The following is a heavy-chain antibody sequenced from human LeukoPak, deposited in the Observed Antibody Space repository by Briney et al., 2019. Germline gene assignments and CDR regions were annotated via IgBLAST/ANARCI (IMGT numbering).Heavy chain of an antibody. CDR3: AREGPYYYYGMDV. J-gene: IGHJ6*02. CDR2: IYSGGST. Sequence: GGSLRLSCAASGFTVSSNYMSWVRQAPGKGLEWVSVIYSGGSTYYADSVKGRFTISRDNSKNTLYLQMNSLRAEGTAVYYCAREGPYYYYGMDVWGQGTTVTVSS. CDR1: GFTVSSNY. V-gene: IGHV3-66*01.